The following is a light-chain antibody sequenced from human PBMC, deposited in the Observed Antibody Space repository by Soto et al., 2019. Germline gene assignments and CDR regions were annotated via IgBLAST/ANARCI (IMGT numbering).Light chain of an antibody. CDR1: QGINSY. J-gene: IGKJ4*01. CDR3: QQLKRYPLS. CDR2: AAS. Sequence: IQLTQSPSSLSASIGDRVTITCRASQGINSYLAWYQQKPGKAPELLIDAASTLQSGVSSRFSGSGSGTEFTLTISSLQPEDFATYYCQQLKRYPLSFGGGTKVEIK. V-gene: IGKV1-9*01.